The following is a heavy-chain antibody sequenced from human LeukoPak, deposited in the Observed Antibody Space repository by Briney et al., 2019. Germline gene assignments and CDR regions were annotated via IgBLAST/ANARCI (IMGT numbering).Heavy chain of an antibody. CDR2: TYYSGTS. CDR1: GGSITSSGYSY. J-gene: IGHJ3*02. Sequence: PSETLSLTCTVSGGSITSSGYSYWTWIRQHPGKGLEWIGFTYYSGTSHYHTSLKSRVTISVDTSKNQFSLRLNSVTAADTAVYYCARGGGDYGNLDIWGQGTMVTVSS. D-gene: IGHD4-17*01. V-gene: IGHV4-31*03. CDR3: ARGGGDYGNLDI.